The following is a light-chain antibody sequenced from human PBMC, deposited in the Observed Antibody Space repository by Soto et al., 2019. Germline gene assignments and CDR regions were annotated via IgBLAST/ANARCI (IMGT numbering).Light chain of an antibody. CDR1: QSISSW. Sequence: DIQMTQSPSTLSASVGDRFTITFRASQSISSWLAWYQQKPVKAPKLLIYKASILESGVPSRFSGSGSGTEFTLTISSLQPVDFATYYCQQYNSYPLTFGGGTKVDIK. J-gene: IGKJ4*01. CDR3: QQYNSYPLT. CDR2: KAS. V-gene: IGKV1-5*03.